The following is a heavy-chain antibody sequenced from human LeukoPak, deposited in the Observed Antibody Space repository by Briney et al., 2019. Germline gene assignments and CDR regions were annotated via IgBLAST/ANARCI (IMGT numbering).Heavy chain of an antibody. CDR1: GYTFTSYD. CDR3: ARGQYSGSYRWFDP. J-gene: IGHJ5*02. Sequence: GASVKVSCKASGYTFTSYDIHWVRQATGQGLEWMGRMNPNRGDTDYAQKFQGRVTMTRDTSISTAYMELSSLRSEDTAVYYCARGQYSGSYRWFDPWGQGTLVTVSS. D-gene: IGHD1-26*01. CDR2: MNPNRGDT. V-gene: IGHV1-8*01.